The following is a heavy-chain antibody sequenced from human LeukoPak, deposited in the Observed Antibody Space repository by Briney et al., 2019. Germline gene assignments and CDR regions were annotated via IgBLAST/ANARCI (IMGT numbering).Heavy chain of an antibody. CDR3: ARGRDGYTGDY. J-gene: IGHJ4*02. Sequence: PGGSLRLSCAASGFAFSDYALGWVRQAPGKGLEWVSSISSSSSYIYYADSVKGRFTISRDNAKNSLYLQMNSLRAEDTAVYYCARGRDGYTGDYWGQGTLVTVSS. CDR1: GFAFSDYA. D-gene: IGHD5-24*01. V-gene: IGHV3-21*01. CDR2: ISSSSSYI.